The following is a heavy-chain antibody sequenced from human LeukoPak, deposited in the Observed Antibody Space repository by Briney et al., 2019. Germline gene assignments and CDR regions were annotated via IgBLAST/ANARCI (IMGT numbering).Heavy chain of an antibody. CDR3: ARGLLFSWFDP. J-gene: IGHJ5*02. CDR2: IYYSGST. CDR1: GGSISSGGYY. V-gene: IGHV4-31*03. Sequence: SETLSLTCTVSGGSISSGGYYWSWIRQHPGKGLEWIGYIYYSGSTYYNPSLKSRVTISLDTSKNQFSLKLSSVTAADTAVYSCARGLLFSWFDPWGQGTLVTVSS. D-gene: IGHD2-21*02.